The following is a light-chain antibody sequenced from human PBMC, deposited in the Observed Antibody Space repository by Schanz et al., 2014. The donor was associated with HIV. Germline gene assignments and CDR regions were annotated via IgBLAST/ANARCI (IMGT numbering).Light chain of an antibody. CDR2: AAS. Sequence: DIQMTQSPSSVSASVGDRVTLTCRASQGINSWLSWYQQKPGKAPKALIYAASTLQSGVPSRFSGSGSGTDFTLTISGLQSEDFAIYYCQQYKSYPITFGQETRLEIK. CDR3: QQYKSYPIT. V-gene: IGKV1D-16*01. CDR1: QGINSW. J-gene: IGKJ5*01.